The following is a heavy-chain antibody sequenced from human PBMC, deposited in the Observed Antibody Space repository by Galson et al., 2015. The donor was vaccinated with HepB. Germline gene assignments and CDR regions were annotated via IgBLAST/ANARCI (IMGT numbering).Heavy chain of an antibody. CDR1: GFTFSSYS. CDR3: ARDTRLDGYCSGGSCYHPDY. V-gene: IGHV3-21*01. D-gene: IGHD2-15*01. CDR2: ISSSSSYI. Sequence: SLRLSCAASGFTFSSYSMNWVRQAPGKGLEWVSSISSSSSYIYYADSVKGRFTISRDNAKNSLYLQMNSLRAEDTAVYYCARDTRLDGYCSGGSCYHPDYWGQGTLVTVSS. J-gene: IGHJ4*02.